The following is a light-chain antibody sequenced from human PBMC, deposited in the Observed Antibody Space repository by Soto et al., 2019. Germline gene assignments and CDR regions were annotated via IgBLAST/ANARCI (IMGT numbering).Light chain of an antibody. J-gene: IGLJ1*01. CDR3: SSYTSSSTPYV. Sequence: QSALTQPASVSGSPGQSITISCTGTSSDVGGYNYVSWYQQHPGKAPKLMIYEVSNRPSGVSNRFSGSKYGNTASLTISGSQAEDEDDYYCSSYTSSSTPYVFGTGTKLTVL. CDR1: SSDVGGYNY. CDR2: EVS. V-gene: IGLV2-14*01.